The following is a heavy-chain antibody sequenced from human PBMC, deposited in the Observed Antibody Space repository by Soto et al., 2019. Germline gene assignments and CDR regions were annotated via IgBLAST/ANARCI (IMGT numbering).Heavy chain of an antibody. CDR3: VKDWTGNKCPRLDV. CDR2: ISGDGKST. D-gene: IGHD3-9*01. Sequence: EVEVLESGGGLQQPGGSLRLSCVASGFTFNAHAMTWVRQGPGVGLEWTSSISGDGKSTYYAGSVKGRFTVSRDNSKNTLTLEMNSLRVEDTATYYCVKDWTGNKCPRLDVWGQGTTVTVSS. CDR1: GFTFNAHA. J-gene: IGHJ6*02. V-gene: IGHV3-23*01.